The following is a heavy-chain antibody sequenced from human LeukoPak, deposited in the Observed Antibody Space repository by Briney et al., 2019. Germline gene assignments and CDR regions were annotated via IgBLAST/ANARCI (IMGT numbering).Heavy chain of an antibody. Sequence: SETLSLTCTVSGDSIRSYYWSWIRQPPGKGLEWIGNVYHSGSTGYNPSLKSRVTIPIDTSKNQFSLKLSSVTAADTAVYYCARGGASNGDLYYYYMDVWGKGTTVTVSS. V-gene: IGHV4-59*01. CDR3: ARGGASNGDLYYYYMDV. D-gene: IGHD1-1*01. J-gene: IGHJ6*03. CDR1: GDSIRSYY. CDR2: VYHSGST.